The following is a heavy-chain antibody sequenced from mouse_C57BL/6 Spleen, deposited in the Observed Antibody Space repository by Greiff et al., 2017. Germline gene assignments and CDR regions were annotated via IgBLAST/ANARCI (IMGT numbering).Heavy chain of an antibody. CDR3: ARDYYGSSS. J-gene: IGHJ2*01. CDR1: GYTFTSYW. CDR2: IDPSDSYT. V-gene: IGHV1-50*01. D-gene: IGHD1-1*01. Sequence: VQLQQPGAELVKPGASVKLSCKASGYTFTSYWMQWVKQRPGQGLEWIGEIDPSDSYTNYNQKFKGKATLTVDTSSSTAYMQLSSLTSEDSAVYYCARDYYGSSSWGQGTTLTVSS.